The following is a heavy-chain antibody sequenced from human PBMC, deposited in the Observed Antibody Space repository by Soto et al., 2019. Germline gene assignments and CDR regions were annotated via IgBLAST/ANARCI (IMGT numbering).Heavy chain of an antibody. CDR2: IYWDDDR. CDR3: ARRYYATFTALPDYFDC. CDR1: GFSLSTSGMG. D-gene: IGHD3-9*01. Sequence: QVTLKEAGPTLLKPTQTLTLTCTFSGFSLSTSGMGVGWIRQPPGKALEWLALIYWDDDRRHSPSLKSRLTPAKDTSKCQVVLTMSNMEPVDTATYSCARRYYATFTALPDYFDCWGQGTLVTVSS. J-gene: IGHJ4*02. V-gene: IGHV2-5*02.